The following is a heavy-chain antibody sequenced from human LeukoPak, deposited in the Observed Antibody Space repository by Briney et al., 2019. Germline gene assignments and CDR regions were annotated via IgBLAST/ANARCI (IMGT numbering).Heavy chain of an antibody. CDR2: IYYSGST. D-gene: IGHD3-16*01. CDR3: ARDNDSRDPPHFDY. V-gene: IGHV4-59*01. CDR1: GGSISSYY. J-gene: IGHJ4*02. Sequence: SETLSLTCTVSGGSISSYYWSWIRQPPGKGLEWIGYIYYSGSTNYNPSLKSRVTISVDSSKNQFSLKLSSVTAADTAVYYCARDNDSRDPPHFDYWGQGTLVTVSS.